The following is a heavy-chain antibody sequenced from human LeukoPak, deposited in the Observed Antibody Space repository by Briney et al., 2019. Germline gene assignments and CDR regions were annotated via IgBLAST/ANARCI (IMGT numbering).Heavy chain of an antibody. CDR1: GGSISAYY. V-gene: IGHV4-59*01. J-gene: IGHJ4*02. Sequence: WETVSLTCTVSGGSISAYYWSWIRQPPGKGLEWIGYIYNSGSANYNPSLQSRVTILIDTSKKQFSLKVSSVTAADTAVYYCAREAAVGTGGFDYWGQGTLVTVSS. CDR2: IYNSGSA. D-gene: IGHD6-13*01. CDR3: AREAAVGTGGFDY.